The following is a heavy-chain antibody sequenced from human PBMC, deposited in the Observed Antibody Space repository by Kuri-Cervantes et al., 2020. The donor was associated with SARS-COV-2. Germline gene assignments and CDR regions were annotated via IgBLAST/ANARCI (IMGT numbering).Heavy chain of an antibody. J-gene: IGHJ5*02. CDR2: MNPNSGNT. CDR3: ARAFSNYVDWFDP. D-gene: IGHD4-11*01. V-gene: IGHV1-8*03. CDR1: GYTFTSYG. Sequence: ASVKVSCKASGYTFTSYGINWVRQATGQGLEWMGWMNPNSGNTGYAQKFQGRVTITRNTSISTAYMELSSLRSEDTAVYYCARAFSNYVDWFDPWGQGTLVTVSS.